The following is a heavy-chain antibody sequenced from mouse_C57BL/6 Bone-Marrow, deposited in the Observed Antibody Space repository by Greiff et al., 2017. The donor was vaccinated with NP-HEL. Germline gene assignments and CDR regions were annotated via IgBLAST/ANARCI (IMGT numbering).Heavy chain of an antibody. CDR2: IYPGAGGT. V-gene: IGHV1-80*01. D-gene: IGHD1-1*01. J-gene: IGHJ2*01. CDR3: ARYYGSSYYLDY. CDR1: GYAFSSYW. Sequence: QVQLQQSGAELVKPGASVKISCKASGYAFSSYWMNWVKQRPGKGLEWIGQIYPGAGGTTYNGKFKGKAPLTADKTSSTAYMQHSSLTSEDSAVYFCARYYGSSYYLDYWGQGTTLTVSS.